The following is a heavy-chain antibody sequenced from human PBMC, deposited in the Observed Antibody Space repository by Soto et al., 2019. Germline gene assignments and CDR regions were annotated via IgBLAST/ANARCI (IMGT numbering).Heavy chain of an antibody. CDR3: AREGLHLPAFDI. D-gene: IGHD4-4*01. J-gene: IGHJ3*02. CDR2: ISSSSSYI. V-gene: IGHV3-21*01. CDR1: GFTFSSYS. Sequence: PGGSLRLSCAASGFTFSSYSMHWVRQAPGKGLEWVSSISSSSSYIYYADSVKGRFTISRDNAKNSLYLQMNSLRAEDTAVYYCAREGLHLPAFDIWGQGTRVTVAS.